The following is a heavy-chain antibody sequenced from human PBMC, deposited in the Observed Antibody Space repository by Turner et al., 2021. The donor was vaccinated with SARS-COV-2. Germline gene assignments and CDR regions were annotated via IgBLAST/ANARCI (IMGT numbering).Heavy chain of an antibody. CDR3: AGHWEVAAVAYLARFDP. V-gene: IGHV4-39*01. Sequence: QLQLQVSGPGLEKHSETLCLTGAVPGGSISSSCDYCGCIRQPLGKGLEWVVSMDYVGTSYYNPSFKSRVTISVYTTNNQSSMKLRYVTAADMAVYYWAGHWEVAAVAYLARFDPWGQGTLVTVSS. CDR1: GGSISSSCDY. D-gene: IGHD6-13*01. CDR2: MDYVGTS. J-gene: IGHJ5*02.